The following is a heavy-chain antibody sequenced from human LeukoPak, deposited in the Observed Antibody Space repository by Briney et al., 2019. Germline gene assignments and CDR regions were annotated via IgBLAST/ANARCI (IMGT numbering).Heavy chain of an antibody. Sequence: GSLRLSCAASGFTFSDYYMSWIRQPPGKGLEWIGSIYYSGNTYYNASLKSQVSISIDTSKNQFSLKLSSVTAADTAVYYCARPPWGPYGDGFDPWGQGTLVTVSS. CDR3: ARPPWGPYGDGFDP. V-gene: IGHV4-39*01. CDR2: IYYSGNT. D-gene: IGHD4-17*01. CDR1: GFTFSDYY. J-gene: IGHJ5*02.